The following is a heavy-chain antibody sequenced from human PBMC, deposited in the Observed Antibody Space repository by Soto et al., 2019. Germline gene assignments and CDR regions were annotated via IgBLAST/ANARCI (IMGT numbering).Heavy chain of an antibody. D-gene: IGHD2-2*01. CDR2: VHFSGST. J-gene: IGHJ4*01. CDR3: ARFGASAAHGDN. V-gene: IGHV4-59*01. CDR1: GVSPRGNP. Sequence: SEALSLPRNSSGVSPRGNPRSWVRPAPGKGLEWVGYVHFSGSTTYNPSLEPRLNISFDMSKSQVYLQLTSVTAADTAVYYCARFGASAAHGDNWCHAILVTVSS.